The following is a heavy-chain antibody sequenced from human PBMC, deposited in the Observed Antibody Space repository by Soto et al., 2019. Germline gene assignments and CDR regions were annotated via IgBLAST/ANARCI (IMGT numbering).Heavy chain of an antibody. CDR1: GSTFSSYT. CDR2: IIPILGIA. CDR3: ARDRLERPNAFDI. J-gene: IGHJ3*02. Sequence: ASVKVSCKASGSTFSSYTISWVRQAPGQGLEWMGRIIPILGIANYAQKFKGRVTITADKSTSTAYMELSSLRSEDTAVYYCARDRLERPNAFDIWGQGTMVTVSS. V-gene: IGHV1-69*04. D-gene: IGHD1-1*01.